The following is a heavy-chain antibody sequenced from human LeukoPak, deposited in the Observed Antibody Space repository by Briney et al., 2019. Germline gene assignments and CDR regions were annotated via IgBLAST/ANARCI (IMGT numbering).Heavy chain of an antibody. CDR3: AKGNERYCSGGSCYSRGDYYYYGMDV. V-gene: IGHV3-23*01. J-gene: IGHJ6*02. CDR2: ISGSGGST. D-gene: IGHD2-15*01. Sequence: GGSLRLSCAGSGFNFSTYEMNWVRQAPGKGLEWVSAISGSGGSTYYADSAKGRFTISRDNSKNTLYLQMNSLRAEDTAVYYCAKGNERYCSGGSCYSRGDYYYYGMDVWGQGTTVTVSS. CDR1: GFNFSTYE.